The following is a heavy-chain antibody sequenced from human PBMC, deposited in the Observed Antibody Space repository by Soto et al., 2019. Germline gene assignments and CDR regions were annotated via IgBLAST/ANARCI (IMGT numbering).Heavy chain of an antibody. CDR2: ISDSGGST. CDR1: GYTFSNYA. D-gene: IGHD2-21*02. Sequence: EVQLLESGGGLVQPGGSLRLSCVASGYTFSNYAMSWVRQAPGKGLEWVSGISDSGGSTYHADSVKGRFTISGDNSKNTLYLQMNSLRAEDTAVYYCAKDRLVLSYFYYGMDVWGQGTTVTVSS. V-gene: IGHV3-23*01. CDR3: AKDRLVLSYFYYGMDV. J-gene: IGHJ6*02.